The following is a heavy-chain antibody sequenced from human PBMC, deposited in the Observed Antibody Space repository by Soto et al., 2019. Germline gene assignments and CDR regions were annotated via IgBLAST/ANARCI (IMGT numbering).Heavy chain of an antibody. Sequence: EVQLVQSGGGMVKPGGSLTLSCRASGCTFSTAWMTWVRQAPGKGLEWIARIKSKGDDGTAAYAAPVRGRFNVSRDDSENTVYLQMSSLKSDDTAIYYCTNFIRAFDAVGQGTVVPVS. D-gene: IGHD3-16*01. CDR3: TNFIRAFDA. CDR1: GCTFSTAW. V-gene: IGHV3-15*01. CDR2: IKSKGDDGTA. J-gene: IGHJ3*01.